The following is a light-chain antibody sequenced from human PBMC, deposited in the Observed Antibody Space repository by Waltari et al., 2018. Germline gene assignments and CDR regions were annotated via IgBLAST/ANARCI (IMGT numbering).Light chain of an antibody. Sequence: QSALTQPASVSGSPGQSIPISCTGTSNDVGVYNYVSWYQQYPRKAPKLIIYWVINRPSGVSNCFSGSKSGNTASLTIAGLQSEDEADYYCCSYTITSTVVFGGGTKLTVL. CDR2: WVI. J-gene: IGLJ3*02. CDR1: SNDVGVYNY. V-gene: IGLV2-14*01. CDR3: CSYTITSTVV.